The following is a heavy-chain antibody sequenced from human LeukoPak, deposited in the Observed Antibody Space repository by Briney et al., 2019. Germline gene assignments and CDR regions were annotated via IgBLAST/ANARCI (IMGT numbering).Heavy chain of an antibody. V-gene: IGHV6-1*01. CDR1: GDSVSSNSAA. CDR3: AREHYYDSSGYPDHAFDI. Sequence: SQTLSLTCAISGDSVSSNSAAWNRIRQSPSRGLEWLGRTYYRSKWYNDYAVSVKSRITINPDTSKNQFSLQLNSVTPEDTAVYYCAREHYYDSSGYPDHAFDIWGQGTMVTVSS. J-gene: IGHJ3*02. CDR2: TYYRSKWYN. D-gene: IGHD3-22*01.